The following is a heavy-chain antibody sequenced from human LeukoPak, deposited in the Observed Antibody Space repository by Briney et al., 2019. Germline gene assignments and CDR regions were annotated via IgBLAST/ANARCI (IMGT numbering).Heavy chain of an antibody. CDR3: ARAPSASTVTTGGFDY. Sequence: GGSLRLSCAVSGFTFSSYSMNWVRRAPGKGLEWVSYISSSSSTIYYADSVKGRFTISRDNAKNSLYLQMNSLRAEDTAVYYCARAPSASTVTTGGFDYWGQGTLVTVSS. CDR2: ISSSSSTI. V-gene: IGHV3-48*04. D-gene: IGHD4-11*01. CDR1: GFTFSSYS. J-gene: IGHJ4*02.